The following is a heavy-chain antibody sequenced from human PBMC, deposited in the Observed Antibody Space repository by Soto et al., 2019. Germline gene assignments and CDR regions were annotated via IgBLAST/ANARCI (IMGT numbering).Heavy chain of an antibody. CDR3: ASRYYYDSSGYYYVDY. Sequence: PGGSLRLSCAASGFTFSSYGMHWVRQAPGKGLEWVAVIWYDGSNKYYADSVKGRFTISRDNSKNTLYLQMNSLRAEDTAVYYCASRYYYDSSGYYYVDYWGEGSLVNVSS. J-gene: IGHJ4*02. CDR1: GFTFSSYG. D-gene: IGHD3-22*01. V-gene: IGHV3-33*01. CDR2: IWYDGSNK.